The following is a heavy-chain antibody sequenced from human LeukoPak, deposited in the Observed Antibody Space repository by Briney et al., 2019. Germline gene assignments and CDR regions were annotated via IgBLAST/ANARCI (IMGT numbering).Heavy chain of an antibody. CDR1: GGSFSGYY. J-gene: IGHJ4*02. D-gene: IGHD3-9*01. CDR2: INHTGST. V-gene: IGHV4-34*01. CDR3: ARGGYNIDWMKDATDY. Sequence: SETLSLTCGAYGGSFSGYYYNWIRQSPGKGLEWIAEINHTGSTNYNPSLKSRVAISIDTSKNQFSLTLNSVTAADTAVYYCARGGYNIDWMKDATDYWGQGTLVTVSS.